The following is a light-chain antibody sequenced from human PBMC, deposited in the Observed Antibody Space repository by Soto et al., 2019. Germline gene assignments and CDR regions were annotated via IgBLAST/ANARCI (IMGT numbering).Light chain of an antibody. J-gene: IGKJ4*01. CDR3: QKYNSAPLT. V-gene: IGKV1-27*01. CDR2: ATS. CDR1: QGIAPY. Sequence: DVQMTQSPSSLSAFVGDRVTITCRASQGIAPYLAWFQQKPGKVPKLLIYATSTLQSGVPSRFSGSGSGTDFTLNINSLQPEDVGTYYWQKYNSAPLTFGGGTKVEIK.